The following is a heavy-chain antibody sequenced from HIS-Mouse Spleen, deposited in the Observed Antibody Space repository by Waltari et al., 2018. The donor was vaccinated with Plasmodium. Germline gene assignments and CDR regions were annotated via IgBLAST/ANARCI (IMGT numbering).Heavy chain of an antibody. CDR2: NYYSGNT. D-gene: IGHD1-20*01. Sequence: QLQLQESGPGLVKPSETLSLTCTVSGGSIRSSSYYWGWIRQPPGKGLEWNGSNYYSGNTYYKPSLKSRVTISVDTTKDQFTRRLGSVTVADTAVYYCARDRITGTSYFDYWGQGTLVTVSS. V-gene: IGHV4-39*07. CDR3: ARDRITGTSYFDY. J-gene: IGHJ4*02. CDR1: GGSIRSSSYY.